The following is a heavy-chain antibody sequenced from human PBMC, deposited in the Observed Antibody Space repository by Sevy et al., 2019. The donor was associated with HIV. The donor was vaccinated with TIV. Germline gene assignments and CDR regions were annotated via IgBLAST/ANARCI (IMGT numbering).Heavy chain of an antibody. CDR3: ARGLAALPGYYYGMDV. D-gene: IGHD6-6*01. J-gene: IGHJ6*02. CDR2: ILDDGSNK. CDR1: GFTFSSYG. Sequence: GGSLRLSCAASGFTFSSYGMHWVRQAPGKGLEWVAVILDDGSNKYYADSVKGRFTISIDNSKNTLYLQMNSLRAGDTAVYYCARGLAALPGYYYGMDVWGQGTAVTVSS. V-gene: IGHV3-30*03.